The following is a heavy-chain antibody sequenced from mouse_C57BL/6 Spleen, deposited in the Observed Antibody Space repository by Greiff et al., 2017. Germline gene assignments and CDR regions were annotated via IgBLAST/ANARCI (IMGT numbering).Heavy chain of an antibody. CDR2: IRNKANGYTT. V-gene: IGHV7-3*01. D-gene: IGHD1-1*01. J-gene: IGHJ2*01. Sequence: EVKLVESGGGLVQPGGSLSLSCAASGFTFTDYYMSWVRQPPGKALEWLGFIRNKANGYTTEYSASVKGRFTISRDNSQSILYLQMNALRAEDSATYYCARSTVVATFDYWGQGTTLTVSS. CDR1: GFTFTDYY. CDR3: ARSTVVATFDY.